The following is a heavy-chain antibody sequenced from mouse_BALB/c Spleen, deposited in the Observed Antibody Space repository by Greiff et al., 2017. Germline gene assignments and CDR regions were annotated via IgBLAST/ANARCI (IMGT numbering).Heavy chain of an antibody. Sequence: VQLKQSGAELVRSGASVKLSCTASGFTFKDYYMHWVKQRPEQGLEWIGWIDPENGDTEYAPKFKGKATMTADTSSNTAYLQLSSLTSEDTAVYYGTRSRQFDYWGQGTTLTVSS. CDR1: GFTFKDYY. CDR3: TRSRQFDY. V-gene: IGHV14-4*02. CDR2: IDPENGDT. J-gene: IGHJ2*01. D-gene: IGHD3-2*01.